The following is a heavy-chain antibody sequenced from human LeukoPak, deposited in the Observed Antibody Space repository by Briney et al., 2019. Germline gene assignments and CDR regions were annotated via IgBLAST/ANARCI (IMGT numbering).Heavy chain of an antibody. CDR2: MNPNSGNT. Sequence: ASVRVSCKASGYTFTSYDINWVRQATGQGLEWMGWMNPNSGNTGYAQKFQGRVTMTRNTSISTAYMELSSLRSEDMAVYYCARESDCSSTSCYPDYWGQGTLVTVSS. CDR3: ARESDCSSTSCYPDY. V-gene: IGHV1-8*01. D-gene: IGHD2-2*01. J-gene: IGHJ4*02. CDR1: GYTFTSYD.